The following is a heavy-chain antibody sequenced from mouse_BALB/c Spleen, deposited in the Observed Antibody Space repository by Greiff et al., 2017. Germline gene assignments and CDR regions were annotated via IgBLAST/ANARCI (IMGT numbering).Heavy chain of an antibody. CDR1: GFTFTDYY. CDR2: IRNKANGYTT. Sequence: DVKLVESGGGLVQPGGSLRLSCATSGFTFTDYYMSWVRQPPGKALEWLGFIRNKANGYTTEYSASVKGRFTISRDNSQSILYLQMNTLRAEDSATYYCARDRAFPYYFDYWGQGTTLTVSS. V-gene: IGHV7-3*02. J-gene: IGHJ2*01. CDR3: ARDRAFPYYFDY.